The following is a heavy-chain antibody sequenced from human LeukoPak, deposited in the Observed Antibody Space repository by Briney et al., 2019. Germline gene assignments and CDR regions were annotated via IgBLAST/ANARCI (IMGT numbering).Heavy chain of an antibody. Sequence: GGSLRLSCAASGLTFSSYWMHWVRQAPGKGLVWVSRINSDGSSTSYADSVKGRFTISRDNAKNTLYLQVNSLRAEDTAVYYCAELGITMIGGVWGKGTTVTISS. CDR1: GLTFSSYW. V-gene: IGHV3-74*01. CDR2: INSDGSST. CDR3: AELGITMIGGV. D-gene: IGHD3-10*02. J-gene: IGHJ6*04.